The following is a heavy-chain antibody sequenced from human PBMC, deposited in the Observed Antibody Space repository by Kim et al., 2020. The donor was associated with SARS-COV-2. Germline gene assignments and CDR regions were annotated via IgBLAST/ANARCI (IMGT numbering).Heavy chain of an antibody. J-gene: IGHJ4*02. Sequence: TNYAQKFQGRVTMTRDTSISTAYMELSRLRSDDTAVYYCARGNGRSANYWGQGTLVTVSS. CDR2: T. V-gene: IGHV1-2*02. CDR3: ARGNGRSANY. D-gene: IGHD6-25*01.